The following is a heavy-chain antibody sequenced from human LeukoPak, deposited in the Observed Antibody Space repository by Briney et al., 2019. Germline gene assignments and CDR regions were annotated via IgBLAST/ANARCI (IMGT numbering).Heavy chain of an antibody. CDR1: GYTFTGYY. CDR2: INPNSGGT. Sequence: ASVKVSCKASGYTFTGYYMHWVRQAPGQGLEWMGWINPNSGGTNYAQKFQGRVTMTRDTSISTAYMELSRLRSDDTAVYYCARDRKVGATNAFDIWGQGTMVTVSS. J-gene: IGHJ3*02. V-gene: IGHV1-2*02. D-gene: IGHD1-26*01. CDR3: ARDRKVGATNAFDI.